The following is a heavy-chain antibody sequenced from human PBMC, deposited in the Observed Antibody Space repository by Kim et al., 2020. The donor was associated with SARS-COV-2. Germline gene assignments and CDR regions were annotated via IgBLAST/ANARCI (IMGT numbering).Heavy chain of an antibody. J-gene: IGHJ4*02. CDR3: ARGGVPPSAYYFDF. CDR2: LNSDGSIT. D-gene: IGHD3-3*01. V-gene: IGHV3-74*01. CDR1: GFSFSSRW. Sequence: GGSLRLSCAASGFSFSSRWMHWVRQAPGKGLVWVSRLNSDGSITNYGDSVKGRFTISRDNAKNTLYLQMNSLRAEDTAVYYCARGGVPPSAYYFDFWGQG.